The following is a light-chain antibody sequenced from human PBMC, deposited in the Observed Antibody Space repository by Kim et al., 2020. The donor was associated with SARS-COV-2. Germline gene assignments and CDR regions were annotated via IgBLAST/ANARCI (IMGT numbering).Light chain of an antibody. V-gene: IGLV3-1*01. CDR3: QAWDSSTAWV. J-gene: IGLJ3*02. CDR2: QDS. Sequence: SYELTQPPSVSVSPGQTASITCSGDKLGDKYACWYQQKPGQSPVLVIYQDSKRPSGIPERFSGSNSGNTATLTISGPQAMDEADYYCQAWDSSTAWVFGGGTQLTVL. CDR1: KLGDKY.